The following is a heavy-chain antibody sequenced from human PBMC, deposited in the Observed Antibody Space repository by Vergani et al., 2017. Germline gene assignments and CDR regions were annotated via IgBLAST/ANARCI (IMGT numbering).Heavy chain of an antibody. CDR1: GYTFTSYG. Sequence: QVQLVQSGAEVKKPGASVTVSCKASGYTFTSYGISWVRQAPGQGLEWMGWISAYNGNTNYAQKLQGRVTMTTDTSTSTAYMELRSLRSDDTAVYYCAREKMSGSRIPSVWFDPWGQGTLVTVSS. CDR2: ISAYNGNT. V-gene: IGHV1-18*01. D-gene: IGHD2-2*01. CDR3: AREKMSGSRIPSVWFDP. J-gene: IGHJ5*02.